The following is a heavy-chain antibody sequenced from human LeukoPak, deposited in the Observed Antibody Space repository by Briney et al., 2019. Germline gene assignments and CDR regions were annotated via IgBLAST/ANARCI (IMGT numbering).Heavy chain of an antibody. D-gene: IGHD5-18*01. CDR1: GGSISSYY. CDR3: ARGGGYSYGYAFDI. V-gene: IGHV4-59*01. CDR2: IYYSGST. Sequence: SETLSLTCTVSGGSISSYYWSWIRQPPGKGLEWIGYIYYSGSTNYNPPLKSRVTISVDTPKNQFSLKLSSVTAADTAVFYCARGGGYSYGYAFDIWGQGTMVTVS. J-gene: IGHJ3*02.